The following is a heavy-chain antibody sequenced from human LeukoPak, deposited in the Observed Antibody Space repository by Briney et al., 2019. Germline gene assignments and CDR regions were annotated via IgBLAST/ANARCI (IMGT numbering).Heavy chain of an antibody. CDR1: GFTFSDYY. J-gene: IGHJ4*02. CDR2: ISSSGSTL. CDR3: ARDSCGSSTCFGD. D-gene: IGHD2-2*01. V-gene: IGHV3-11*01. Sequence: KPGGSLRLSCAASGFTFSDYYMSWIRQAPGKGLEWVSYISSSGSTLYDADSVKGRFTISRDNAKKSLYLQMNTLRAEDTAVYYCARDSCGSSTCFGDWGQGTLVTASS.